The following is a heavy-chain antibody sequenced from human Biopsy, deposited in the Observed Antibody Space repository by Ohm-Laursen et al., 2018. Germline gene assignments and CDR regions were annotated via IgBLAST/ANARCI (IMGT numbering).Heavy chain of an antibody. J-gene: IGHJ1*01. CDR1: GGDINNYY. Sequence: GTLSLTCYVSGGDINNYYWSWIRQPAGKGLEWIGRISHTGYTSYESSLKSRVTISLDTSRKHFSLRLTSLAAADTAVYYCARGSNEYGGLYFPHWGQGTLVTVSS. D-gene: IGHD4-23*01. CDR3: ARGSNEYGGLYFPH. V-gene: IGHV4-4*07. CDR2: ISHTGYT.